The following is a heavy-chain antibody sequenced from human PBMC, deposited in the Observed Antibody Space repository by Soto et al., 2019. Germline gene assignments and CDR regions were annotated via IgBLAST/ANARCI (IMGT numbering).Heavy chain of an antibody. CDR1: GGSFSGYY. CDR3: ARGFLEWYYPYYYYYGMDV. Sequence: SETLSLTCAVYGGSFSGYYWSWIRQPPGKGLEWIGEINHSGSTNYNPSLKSRVTISVDTSKNQFSLKLSSVTAADTAVYYCARGFLEWYYPYYYYYGMDVWGQGTTVTVSS. J-gene: IGHJ6*02. CDR2: INHSGST. D-gene: IGHD3-3*01. V-gene: IGHV4-34*01.